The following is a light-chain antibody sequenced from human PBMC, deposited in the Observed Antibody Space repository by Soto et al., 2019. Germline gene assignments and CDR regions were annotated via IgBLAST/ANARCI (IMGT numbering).Light chain of an antibody. CDR3: ASYAGSSTHYV. CDR1: SSDIGRYNY. Sequence: QSALTQPASVSGSPGQSITISCTGTSSDIGRYNYVSWYQQQPGKAPKLMIYVVTNRPSGVSNRFSGSKSGNTASLTISGLRAEDESDYYCASYAGSSTHYVFGTGTKVTV. CDR2: VVT. V-gene: IGLV2-14*01. J-gene: IGLJ1*01.